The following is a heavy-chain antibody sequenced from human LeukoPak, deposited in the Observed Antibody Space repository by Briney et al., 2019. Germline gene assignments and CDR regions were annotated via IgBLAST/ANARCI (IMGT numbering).Heavy chain of an antibody. CDR2: TKSKTDGGTT. Sequence: GGSLRLSCAASGFTFSNAWMTWVRQAPGKGLEWVGRTKSKTDGGTTDYAAPVKGRFTISRDDSTNTLYLQMNSLRAEDTAVYYCAKEVYIFNYFDYWGQGTLVTVSS. V-gene: IGHV3-15*01. CDR3: AKEVYIFNYFDY. CDR1: GFTFSNAW. J-gene: IGHJ4*02.